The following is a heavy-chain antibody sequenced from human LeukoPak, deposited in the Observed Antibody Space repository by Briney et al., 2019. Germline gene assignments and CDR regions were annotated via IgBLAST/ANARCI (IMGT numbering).Heavy chain of an antibody. CDR3: ARDLVGATQGTGRAFDI. CDR1: GYTFTSYG. V-gene: IGHV1-18*01. D-gene: IGHD1-26*01. Sequence: GASVKVSCKASGYTFTSYGISWVRQAPGQGLEWMGWISAYNGNTNYAQKLQGRVTMTTDTSTSTAYMELRSLRSDDTAVYYCARDLVGATQGTGRAFDIWGQGTMVTVSS. CDR2: ISAYNGNT. J-gene: IGHJ3*02.